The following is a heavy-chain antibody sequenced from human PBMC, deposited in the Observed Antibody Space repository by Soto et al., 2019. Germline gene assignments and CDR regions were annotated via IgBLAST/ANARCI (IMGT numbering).Heavy chain of an antibody. CDR1: GFFCCEYS. V-gene: IGHV3-30*18. CDR3: AKEVGKNYYGTEYFQH. D-gene: IGHD1-26*01. J-gene: IGHJ1*01. CDR2: ISYHGSNK. Sequence: PVVSRRLSRLVWGFFCCEYSMHYDSQAPGKGLEWVAAISYHGSNKYYADSVKGRFTISRDNSKNTLYLQMNSLRVEDTAVYYCAKEVGKNYYGTEYFQHCGQGTLVTVS.